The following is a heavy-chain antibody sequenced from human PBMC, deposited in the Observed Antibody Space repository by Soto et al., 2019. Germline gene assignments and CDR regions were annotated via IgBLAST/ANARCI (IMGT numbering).Heavy chain of an antibody. D-gene: IGHD4-17*01. CDR1: GFTFSNIA. J-gene: IGHJ3*02. CDR3: AIRHEVTTAFDDALDI. Sequence: QVQLVESGGGVVQPGASLRLSCAASGFTFSNIAMHWVRQAPGKGLEWLAVISHDGGSKTYADFVKGRFTISRDNSRNTLYRQMNSLRSEDTAVYHCAIRHEVTTAFDDALDIWGQGTMVTVSS. CDR2: ISHDGGSK. V-gene: IGHV3-30-3*01.